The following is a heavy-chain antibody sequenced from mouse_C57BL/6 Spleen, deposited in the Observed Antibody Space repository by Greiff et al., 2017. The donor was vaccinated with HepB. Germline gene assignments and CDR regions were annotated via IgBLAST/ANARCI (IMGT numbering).Heavy chain of an antibody. Sequence: VQGVESGPELVKPGASVKISCKASGYAFSSSWMNWVKQRPGKGLEWIGRIYPGDGDTNYNGKFKGKATLTADKSSSTAYMQLSSLTSEDSAVYFCARSAYWYFDVWGTGTTVTVSS. CDR3: ARSAYWYFDV. CDR2: IYPGDGDT. CDR1: GYAFSSSW. V-gene: IGHV1-82*01. J-gene: IGHJ1*03.